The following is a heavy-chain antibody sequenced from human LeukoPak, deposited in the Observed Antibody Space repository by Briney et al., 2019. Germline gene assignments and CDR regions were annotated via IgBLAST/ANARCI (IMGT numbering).Heavy chain of an antibody. CDR3: ARDLNGDYPEDSLDI. V-gene: IGHV3-30*02. CDR2: IHHDGSNK. CDR1: GFTFSSYG. J-gene: IGHJ3*02. Sequence: GGSLRLSCAASGFTFSSYGMHWVRQAPGKGLDWVAFIHHDGSNKYYADSVRGRFTISRDNSKNTLYLQMNSLRAEDTAVYYCARDLNGDYPEDSLDIWGQGTMVTVS. D-gene: IGHD4-17*01.